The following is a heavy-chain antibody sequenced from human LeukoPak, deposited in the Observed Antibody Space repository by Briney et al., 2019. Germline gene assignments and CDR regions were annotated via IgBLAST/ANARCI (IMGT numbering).Heavy chain of an antibody. CDR1: GGSVSSYEYY. Sequence: PSETLSLTCSVSGGSVSSYEYYWGWIRQPQGEGLEWIGNTYYSGSSYYNPSLKSRVTMSVDTSKNQFSLKMSSVTAADTAVYYCARLSKGRYFDYIFDHWGQGTLVTVSS. V-gene: IGHV4-39*01. J-gene: IGHJ4*02. CDR2: TYYSGSS. D-gene: IGHD3-9*01. CDR3: ARLSKGRYFDYIFDH.